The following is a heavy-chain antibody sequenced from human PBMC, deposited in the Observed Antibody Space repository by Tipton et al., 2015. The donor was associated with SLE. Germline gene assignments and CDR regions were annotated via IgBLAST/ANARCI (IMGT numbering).Heavy chain of an antibody. D-gene: IGHD6-13*01. J-gene: IGHJ3*02. CDR3: AKDWGYSSNWHYAFDI. CDR2: ISGSGGNT. V-gene: IGHV3-23*01. Sequence: SLRLSCAASGFIFSNYYMSWVRRAPGKGLEWVSAISGSGGNTFYADSVKGRFTISRDNSKDTLYLQVNTLRAEDTAVYYCAKDWGYSSNWHYAFDIWGQGTRVTVSS. CDR1: GFIFSNYY.